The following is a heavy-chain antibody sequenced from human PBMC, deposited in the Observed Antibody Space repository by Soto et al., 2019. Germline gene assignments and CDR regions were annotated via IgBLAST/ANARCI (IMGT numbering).Heavy chain of an antibody. CDR1: GFTFSNYA. Sequence: EVHLLESGGDLVQPGGSLRLYCAASGFTFSNYAMSWVRQAPGKGLDWVSGISGSAASTFYADSVKGRFTISRDNSKNTLYLQMNSLRAEDTAVYYCAKWTGRYCSGGRCYLDAPFDYWGQGTLVTVSS. D-gene: IGHD2-15*01. CDR3: AKWTGRYCSGGRCYLDAPFDY. V-gene: IGHV3-23*01. J-gene: IGHJ4*02. CDR2: ISGSAAST.